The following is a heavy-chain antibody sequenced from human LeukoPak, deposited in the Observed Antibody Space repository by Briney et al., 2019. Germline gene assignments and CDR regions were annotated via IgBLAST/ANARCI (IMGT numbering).Heavy chain of an antibody. Sequence: GGSLRLSCAASGFTFNSYAMTWVRQAPGKGLEWVSAISGSGGGTYYADSVKGRFTISRDNSKNTLYLQMNSLRAEDTAVYYCAKHGMYYYGSGTNPDAFDIWGQGTMVTVSS. CDR1: GFTFNSYA. CDR2: ISGSGGGT. D-gene: IGHD3-10*01. J-gene: IGHJ3*02. CDR3: AKHGMYYYGSGTNPDAFDI. V-gene: IGHV3-23*01.